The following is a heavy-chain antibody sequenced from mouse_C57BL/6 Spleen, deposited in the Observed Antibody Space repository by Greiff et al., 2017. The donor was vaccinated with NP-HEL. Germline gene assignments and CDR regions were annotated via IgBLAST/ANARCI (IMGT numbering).Heavy chain of an antibody. CDR3: SIFYYDYDVGYFDV. V-gene: IGHV1-74*01. D-gene: IGHD2-4*01. CDR1: GYTFTSYW. Sequence: QVQLQQPGAELVKPGASVKVSCKASGYTFTSYWMHWVKQRPGQGLEWIGRIHPSDSDTNYNQKFKGKATLTVDKASSTAYMQLSILTSEDSAVYYCSIFYYDYDVGYFDVWGTGTTVTVSS. J-gene: IGHJ1*03. CDR2: IHPSDSDT.